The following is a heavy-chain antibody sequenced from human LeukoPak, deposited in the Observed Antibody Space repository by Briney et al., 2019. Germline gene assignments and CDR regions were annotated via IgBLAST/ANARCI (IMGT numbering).Heavy chain of an antibody. CDR3: ARRDVVVVAATHDAFDI. CDR2: ITASSTAI. D-gene: IGHD2-15*01. J-gene: IGHJ3*02. CDR1: GGSFSGYY. V-gene: IGHV3-11*04. Sequence: PSETLSLTCAVYGGSFSGYYWSWIRQPPGKGLEWVSSITASSTAIYSADSVKGRFTISRDNAKNSLYLQMNSLRAEDTAVYYCARRDVVVVAATHDAFDIWGQGTMVTVSS.